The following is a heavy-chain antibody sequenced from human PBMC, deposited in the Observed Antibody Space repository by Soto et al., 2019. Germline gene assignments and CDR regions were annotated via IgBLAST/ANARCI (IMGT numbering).Heavy chain of an antibody. J-gene: IGHJ5*02. CDR3: ARDYRSGYYWFDP. CDR1: GYTFTSYA. CDR2: INAGNDNT. D-gene: IGHD3-3*01. V-gene: IGHV1-3*01. Sequence: ASVKVSCKASGYTFTSYAIHWVRQAPGQRLEWMGWINAGNDNTKYSQKFQGRVTITRDTSASTAYMELSSLRFEDTAVYFCARDYRSGYYWFDPWGQGTLVTISS.